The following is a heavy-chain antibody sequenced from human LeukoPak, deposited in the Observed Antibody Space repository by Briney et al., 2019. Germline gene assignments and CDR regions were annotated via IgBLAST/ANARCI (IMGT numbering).Heavy chain of an antibody. D-gene: IGHD1-1*01. Sequence: PGGSLRLSCVASGFTFRSSSMSWVRQAPGKGLEWVANIKEDGSEKSYVDSVKRRFTISRDNAKNSLYLQMNSLRVEDTAVYYCARDPRTVRIWGQGTLVTVSS. CDR3: ARDPRTVRI. CDR2: IKEDGSEK. CDR1: GFTFRSSS. V-gene: IGHV3-7*01. J-gene: IGHJ4*02.